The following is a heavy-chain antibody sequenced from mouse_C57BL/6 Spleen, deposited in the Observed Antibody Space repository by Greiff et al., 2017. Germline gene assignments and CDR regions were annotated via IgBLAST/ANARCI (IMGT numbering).Heavy chain of an antibody. CDR2: INPSSGYT. CDR1: GYTFTSYT. J-gene: IGHJ4*01. D-gene: IGHD1-1*01. V-gene: IGHV1-4*01. Sequence: QVQLKQSGAELARPGASVKMSCKASGYTFTSYTMHWVKQRPGQGLEWIGYINPSSGYTKYNQKFKDKATLTADKSSSTAYMQLSSLTSEDSAVYYCARWYYGSSYAMDDWGQGTSVTVSS. CDR3: ARWYYGSSYAMDD.